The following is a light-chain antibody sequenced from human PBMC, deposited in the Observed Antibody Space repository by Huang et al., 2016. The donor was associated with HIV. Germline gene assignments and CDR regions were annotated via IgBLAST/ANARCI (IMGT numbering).Light chain of an antibody. J-gene: IGKJ2*01. V-gene: IGKV3-20*01. CDR3: QQYGESPYT. CDR1: QSVSASY. CDR2: GAS. Sequence: EIVLTQSPGTLSLSVGERATLSCRASQSVSASYLVWYQQRPGQAPRLLIYGASRRATGSPDRFGGSASGTDFILTISRLEPEDFAVYYCQQYGESPYTFGQGTKLEI.